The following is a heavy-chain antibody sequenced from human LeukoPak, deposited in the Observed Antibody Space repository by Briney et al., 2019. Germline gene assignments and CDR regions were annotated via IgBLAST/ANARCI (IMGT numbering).Heavy chain of an antibody. CDR3: ARAVPATVGYFDY. V-gene: IGHV4-59*01. CDR1: GGSISSYY. J-gene: IGHJ4*02. D-gene: IGHD2-2*01. Sequence: SETLSLTCTVSGGSISSYYWSWIRQPPGKGLEWIGYIYYSGSTNYNPSLKSRVTISVDTSKNQFSLKLSSVTAADTAVYYCARAVPATVGYFDYWGQGTLVTVSS. CDR2: IYYSGST.